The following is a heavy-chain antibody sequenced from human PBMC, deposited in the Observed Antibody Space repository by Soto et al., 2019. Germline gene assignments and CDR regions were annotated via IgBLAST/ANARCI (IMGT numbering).Heavy chain of an antibody. Sequence: SGKVDFKASGGALRSYAMDWVGQATGQRLEWMGWINAGNGNTKYTQKFQGRVTMTRDTSVSTAYMELSSLRSEDTAGYYCATCTGRGSCYDYYFHYWGQGPLVTVSS. V-gene: IGHV1-3*01. J-gene: IGHJ4*02. CDR2: INAGNGNT. CDR1: GGALRSYA. CDR3: ATCTGRGSCYDYYFHY. D-gene: IGHD2-15*01.